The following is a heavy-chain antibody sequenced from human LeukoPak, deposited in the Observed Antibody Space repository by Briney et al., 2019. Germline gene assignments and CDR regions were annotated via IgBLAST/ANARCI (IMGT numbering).Heavy chain of an antibody. J-gene: IGHJ4*02. D-gene: IGHD2-2*01. CDR1: GGTFSSYA. V-gene: IGHV1-69*13. CDR2: IIPIFGTA. Sequence: SVKVSCKASGGTFSSYAISWVRQAPGQGLEWMGGIIPIFGTANYAQKFQGRVTITADESTSTAYMELSSLRSEDTAVYYCARMVGYCSSTSCYSYYFDYWAREPWSPSPQ. CDR3: ARMVGYCSSTSCYSYYFDY.